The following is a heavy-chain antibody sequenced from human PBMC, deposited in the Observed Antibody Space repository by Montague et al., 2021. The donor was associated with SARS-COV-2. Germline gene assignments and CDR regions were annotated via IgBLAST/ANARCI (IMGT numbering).Heavy chain of an antibody. Sequence: SLRLSCAASEFAFSSYAMSWVRQAPGKGREWVSAIYSGGSSTFYADSVKGRFTISRDNSKNTLYLQMNSLRAEDTAVYYCAKSAWGVTDAFDIWGQGTMVTVSS. D-gene: IGHD1-26*01. CDR2: IYSGGSST. V-gene: IGHV3-23*03. J-gene: IGHJ3*02. CDR3: AKSAWGVTDAFDI. CDR1: EFAFSSYA.